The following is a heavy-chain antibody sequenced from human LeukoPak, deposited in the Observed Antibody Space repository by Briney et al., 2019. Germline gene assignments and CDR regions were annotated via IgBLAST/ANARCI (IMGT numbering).Heavy chain of an antibody. V-gene: IGHV4-59*01. CDR3: ARQGDSSGYYNY. Sequence: SETLSLTCTVSGGSISSYYWSWIRQPPGKGLEWIGYIYYSGSTNYNPSLKSRVTISVDTSKNQFSLKLSSVTAADTAVYYCARQGDSSGYYNYWGQGTLVTVSS. CDR1: GGSISSYY. CDR2: IYYSGST. J-gene: IGHJ4*02. D-gene: IGHD3-22*01.